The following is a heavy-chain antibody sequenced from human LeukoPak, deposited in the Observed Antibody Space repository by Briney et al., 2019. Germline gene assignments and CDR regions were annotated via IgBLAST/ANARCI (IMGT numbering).Heavy chain of an antibody. Sequence: PGGSLRLSCAASGFTFSSYGMHWVRQAPGKGLEWVAFIRYDGSNKYYADSVKGRFTISRDNSKNTLYLQMNSLRAEDTAVYYCAKQGYSSSWTAPDYWGQGTLVTVSS. V-gene: IGHV3-30*02. CDR1: GFTFSSYG. CDR3: AKQGYSSSWTAPDY. CDR2: IRYDGSNK. J-gene: IGHJ4*02. D-gene: IGHD6-13*01.